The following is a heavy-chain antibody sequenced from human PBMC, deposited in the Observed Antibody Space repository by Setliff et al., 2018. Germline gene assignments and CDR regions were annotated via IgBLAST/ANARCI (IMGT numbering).Heavy chain of an antibody. V-gene: IGHV5-51*01. J-gene: IGHJ5*02. Sequence: GESLKISCKGSGYSFTSYWIGWVRQMPGKGLEWMGIIYPGDSDTRYSPSFQGQVTISADKSISTAYLQWSSLKASDTAMYYCARRYYNFWSGLRFDPWGQGTLVTVS. CDR2: IYPGDSDT. CDR3: ARRYYNFWSGLRFDP. CDR1: GYSFTSYW. D-gene: IGHD3-3*01.